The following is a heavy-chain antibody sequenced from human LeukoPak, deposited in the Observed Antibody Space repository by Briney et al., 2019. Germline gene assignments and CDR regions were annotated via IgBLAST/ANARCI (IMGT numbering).Heavy chain of an antibody. CDR2: INHSGSI. Sequence: SETLSLTCAVYGGSFSGYYWSWIRQPPGKGLEWIGEINHSGSINYNPSLKRRVTISVDTSKNQFSLKLSSVTAADTAVYYCARGRIAAYYYYYYMDVWGKGTTVTVSS. J-gene: IGHJ6*03. CDR3: ARGRIAAYYYYYYMDV. CDR1: GGSFSGYY. D-gene: IGHD6-13*01. V-gene: IGHV4-34*01.